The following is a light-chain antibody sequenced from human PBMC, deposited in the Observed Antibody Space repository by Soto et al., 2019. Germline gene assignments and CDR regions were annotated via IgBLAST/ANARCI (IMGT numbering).Light chain of an antibody. CDR3: QQRSNWPPT. CDR2: DAS. V-gene: IGKV3-11*01. J-gene: IGKJ2*01. Sequence: EIVLTQSPATLSLSPGERATLSCRASQSVSSYLAWYQQKPGQAPRLLIYDASNRATGIPARFSGSGSGTDFTLIISSLDPEDFAVYYCQQRSNWPPTFGQGTKLEIK. CDR1: QSVSSY.